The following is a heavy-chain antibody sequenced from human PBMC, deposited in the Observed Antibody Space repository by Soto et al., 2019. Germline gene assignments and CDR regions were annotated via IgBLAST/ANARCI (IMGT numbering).Heavy chain of an antibody. Sequence: SETLSLTCTVSGGSISSGDYYWSWIRQPPGKGLEWIGYIYYSGSTYYNPSLKSRVTILVDTSKNQFSLKLSSVTAADTAVYYCARALRHYYGSGSYRAVDYWGQGTLVTVSS. CDR2: IYYSGST. D-gene: IGHD3-10*01. CDR3: ARALRHYYGSGSYRAVDY. J-gene: IGHJ4*02. V-gene: IGHV4-30-4*01. CDR1: GGSISSGDYY.